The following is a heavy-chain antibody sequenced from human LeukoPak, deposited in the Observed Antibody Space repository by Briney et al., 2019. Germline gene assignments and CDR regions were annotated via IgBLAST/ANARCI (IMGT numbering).Heavy chain of an antibody. Sequence: GGSPRLSCAASGFTFSSYAMSWVRQAPGKGLEWVSAISGSGGSTYYADSVKGRFTISRDNSKNTLYLQMNSLRAEDTAVYYCAKDFLQQWLVWRDAFDIWGQGTMVTVSS. CDR2: ISGSGGST. CDR1: GFTFSSYA. CDR3: AKDFLQQWLVWRDAFDI. V-gene: IGHV3-23*01. D-gene: IGHD6-19*01. J-gene: IGHJ3*02.